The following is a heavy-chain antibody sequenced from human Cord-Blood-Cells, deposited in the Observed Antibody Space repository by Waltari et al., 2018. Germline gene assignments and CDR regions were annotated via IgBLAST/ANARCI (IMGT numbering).Heavy chain of an antibody. CDR3: AKPGAMGAISW. J-gene: IGHJ4*02. CDR1: GFTFSSYG. D-gene: IGHD1-26*01. Sequence: QVQLVESGGGVVQPGGSLRLSCAASGFTFSSYGMHWVRQAPGKGLEWVAFIRNDGSNKYYADSVKGRFTISRDNSKNTLYLQMNSLRAEDTAVYYCAKPGAMGAISWWGQGTLVTVSS. V-gene: IGHV3-30*02. CDR2: IRNDGSNK.